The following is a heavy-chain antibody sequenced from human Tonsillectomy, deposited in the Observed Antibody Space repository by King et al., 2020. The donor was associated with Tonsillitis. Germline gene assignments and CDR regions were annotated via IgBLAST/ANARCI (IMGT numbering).Heavy chain of an antibody. Sequence: VQLVESGGGLVQPGGSLRLSCAASGFSFSTYWMHWVRQAPGKGLVWVSRINSDGSNTNYADSVKGRFTISRDNAKNTLYLQMNSLRAEDTAVYYCAREGATNSGGYFDAFDIWGQGTMVTVSS. CDR2: INSDGSNT. V-gene: IGHV3-74*01. D-gene: IGHD1-26*01. CDR1: GFSFSTYW. J-gene: IGHJ3*02. CDR3: AREGATNSGGYFDAFDI.